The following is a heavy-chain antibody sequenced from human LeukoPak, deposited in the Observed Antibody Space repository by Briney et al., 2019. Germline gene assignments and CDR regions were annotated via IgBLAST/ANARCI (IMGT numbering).Heavy chain of an antibody. V-gene: IGHV3-20*04. CDR1: GFRFDDYS. J-gene: IGHJ6*03. D-gene: IGHD5-18*01. CDR2: INWNGGST. CDR3: ARDGVANTAMDYNYYFYLDI. Sequence: GGSLRLSCAASGFRFDDYSMTWIRQAPGKGLEWVSSINWNGGSTAYADSVKGRFTISRDNAKNSLYLQMNSLRPEDTALYFCARDGVANTAMDYNYYFYLDIWGKGTTVTVSS.